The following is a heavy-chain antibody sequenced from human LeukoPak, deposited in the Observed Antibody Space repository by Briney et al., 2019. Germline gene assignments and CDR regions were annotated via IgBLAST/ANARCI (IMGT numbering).Heavy chain of an antibody. CDR2: TSSDLNVK. Sequence: GGSLRLSCAASGFTFRNYVIHWVRQAPGKGLEWVAVTSSDLNVKLYADSVKGRFTISGDNSRSSLYLQMNSLRPEDTAIYYCAREGYYGSGSPPSLYFDYWGQGTLVTVSS. CDR3: AREGYYGSGSPPSLYFDY. D-gene: IGHD3-10*01. J-gene: IGHJ4*02. V-gene: IGHV3-30-3*01. CDR1: GFTFRNYV.